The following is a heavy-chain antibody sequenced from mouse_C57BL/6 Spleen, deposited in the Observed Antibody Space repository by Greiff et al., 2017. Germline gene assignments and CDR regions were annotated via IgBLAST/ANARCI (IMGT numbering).Heavy chain of an antibody. CDR3: ARSDSNYAMDY. V-gene: IGHV1-54*01. Sequence: QVQLQQSGAELVRPGTSVKVSCKASGYAFTNYLIEWVKQRPGQGLEWIGVINTGSGGTTSNEKFKGKATLTADKSSSPAYMPLSSLTSEDSAFDFCARSDSNYAMDYWGQGTSVTVSS. J-gene: IGHJ4*01. CDR1: GYAFTNYL. D-gene: IGHD2-5*01. CDR2: INTGSGGT.